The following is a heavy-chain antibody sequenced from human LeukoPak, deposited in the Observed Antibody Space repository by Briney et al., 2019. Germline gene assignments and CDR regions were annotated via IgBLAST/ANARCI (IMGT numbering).Heavy chain of an antibody. CDR3: ARSIAVAGTVRGAFDI. J-gene: IGHJ3*02. Sequence: GASVKGSCKASGYTFTSYYMHWVRQAPGQGLEWMGIINPSGGSTSYAQKFQGRVTMTRDMSTSTVYMELSSLRSEDTAVYYCARSIAVAGTVRGAFDIWGQGTMVTVSS. D-gene: IGHD6-19*01. V-gene: IGHV1-46*01. CDR2: INPSGGST. CDR1: GYTFTSYY.